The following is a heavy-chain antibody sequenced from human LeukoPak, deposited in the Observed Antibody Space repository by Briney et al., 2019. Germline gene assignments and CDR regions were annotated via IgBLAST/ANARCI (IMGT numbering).Heavy chain of an antibody. V-gene: IGHV4-59*08. D-gene: IGHD3-9*01. CDR3: ARQGYDILTGYPNWFDP. J-gene: IGHJ5*02. CDR2: IYYSGST. Sequence: SETLSLTCTVSGGSISSYYWSWIRQPPGKGLEWIGYIYYSGSTNYNPSLKSRVTISVDTSKNQFSLKLSSVTAADTAVYHCARQGYDILTGYPNWFDPWGQGTLVTVSS. CDR1: GGSISSYY.